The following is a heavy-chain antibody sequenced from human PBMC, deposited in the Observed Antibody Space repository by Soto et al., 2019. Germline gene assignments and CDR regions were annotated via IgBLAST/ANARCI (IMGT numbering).Heavy chain of an antibody. CDR1: GFTFSTYG. Sequence: QVQLVESGGGVVQPGRSLRLSCTASGFTFSTYGMHWVRQAPGKGLEWVTVIWYDGSNKYYADSVKGRFTISRDNSKNTRYLQMNSLRADDTAAYYWARGGGSGSSFVGYYYYTLDVWGQGTTVTVSS. J-gene: IGHJ6*02. CDR2: IWYDGSNK. CDR3: ARGGGSGSSFVGYYYYTLDV. V-gene: IGHV3-33*01. D-gene: IGHD1-26*01.